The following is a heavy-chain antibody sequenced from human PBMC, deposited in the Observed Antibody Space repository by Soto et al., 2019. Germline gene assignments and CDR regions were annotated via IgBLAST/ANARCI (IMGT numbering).Heavy chain of an antibody. CDR3: ARRPSGKISHFWSGSPRHNYYHCGMDV. CDR1: GYSFTNYW. CDR2: VYPGDSDI. Sequence: GESLKISCKGSGYSFTNYWIGWVRQMPGKGLEWMGIVYPGDSDITYSPSFQGQVTISADKSIRTAYLQWSSLKASDTAMYYCARRPSGKISHFWSGSPRHNYYHCGMDVWGQWTTVTLYS. D-gene: IGHD3-3*02. V-gene: IGHV5-51*01. J-gene: IGHJ6*02.